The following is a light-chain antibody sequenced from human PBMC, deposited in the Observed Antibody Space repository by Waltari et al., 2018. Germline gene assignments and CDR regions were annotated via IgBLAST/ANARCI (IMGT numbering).Light chain of an antibody. CDR3: CSYAGSSTVK. CDR2: ADS. CDR1: SSDVGSYKL. Sequence: QSALTQPASVSGSPGQSITISCTGTSSDVGSYKLVPWYQQHPGKAPRLMIYADSNRPSGSSNRFSGSQSGNTASLTISGLQAEDEAAYYCCSYAGSSTVKFGEGTYLTVL. J-gene: IGLJ2*01. V-gene: IGLV2-23*01.